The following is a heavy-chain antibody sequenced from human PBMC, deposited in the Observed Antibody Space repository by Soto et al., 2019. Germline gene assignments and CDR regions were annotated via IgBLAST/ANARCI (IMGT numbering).Heavy chain of an antibody. CDR2: INPSGGST. V-gene: IGHV1-46*01. CDR1: GYTFTGYY. D-gene: IGHD1-7*01. CDR3: ARDPKTIGGQFWAYNWLDS. J-gene: IGHJ5*01. Sequence: ASVKVSCKASGYTFTGYYMHWVRQAPGQGLEWMGIINPSGGSTSYTQKFQGRVTVTTGTSTSTVDMELSSLRSEDTAVYYCARDPKTIGGQFWAYNWLDSWGQGTLVTVSS.